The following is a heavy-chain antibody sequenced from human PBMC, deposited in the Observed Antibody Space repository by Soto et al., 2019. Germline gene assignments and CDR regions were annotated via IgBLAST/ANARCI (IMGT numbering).Heavy chain of an antibody. CDR1: GGSISSSSYY. V-gene: IGHV4-39*01. J-gene: IGHJ4*02. CDR3: ARQIYDSSGYYYAY. D-gene: IGHD3-22*01. CDR2: IYSLGNT. Sequence: QMQLQESGPGLVKPSETLSLTCTVSGGSISSSSYYWGWIRQPSGQGLEWLGTIYSLGNTYYNPSLKSLVTMSVDKSKSQLFLKLSSVTAPDTAVYYCARQIYDSSGYYYAYWGQGTLVTVSS.